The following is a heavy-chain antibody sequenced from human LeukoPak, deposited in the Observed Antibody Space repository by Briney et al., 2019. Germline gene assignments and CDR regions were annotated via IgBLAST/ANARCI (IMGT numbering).Heavy chain of an antibody. V-gene: IGHV1-69*13. CDR1: GGTFSSYA. CDR3: AREYSGSYYYYYGMDV. J-gene: IGHJ6*02. CDR2: IIPIFGTA. D-gene: IGHD1-26*01. Sequence: ASVKVSCKASGGTFSSYAISWVRQAPGQGLEWMGGIIPIFGTANYAQKFQGRVTITADESTSTAYMELSSLRSEDTAVYYCAREYSGSYYYYYGMDVWGQGTTVTVSS.